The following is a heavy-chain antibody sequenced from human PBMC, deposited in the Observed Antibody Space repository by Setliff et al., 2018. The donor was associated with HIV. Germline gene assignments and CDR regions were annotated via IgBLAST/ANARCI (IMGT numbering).Heavy chain of an antibody. D-gene: IGHD6-19*01. CDR1: GGSFSGYY. J-gene: IGHJ6*02. Sequence: SETLSLTCAVYGGSFSGYYWSWIRQPPGKGLEWIGEIIHSGSTNCNPSLKSRVTMSVDASKNQFSLILSSVTAADTAVYYCARVAVGNYYYGMDVWGPGTTVTVSS. CDR2: IIHSGST. CDR3: ARVAVGNYYYGMDV. V-gene: IGHV4-34*12.